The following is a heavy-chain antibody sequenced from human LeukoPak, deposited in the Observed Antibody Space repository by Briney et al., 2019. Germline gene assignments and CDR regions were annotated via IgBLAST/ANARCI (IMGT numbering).Heavy chain of an antibody. D-gene: IGHD3-10*01. J-gene: IGHJ4*02. CDR2: INHSGST. Sequence: PSETLSLTCAVYGGSFSGYYWSWIRQPPGKGLEWIGEINHSGSTNYNPSLRSRVTISVDTSKNQFSLKLSSVTAADTAVYYCASTYYYGSGSYGPFDYWGQGTLVTVSS. CDR1: GGSFSGYY. V-gene: IGHV4-34*01. CDR3: ASTYYYGSGSYGPFDY.